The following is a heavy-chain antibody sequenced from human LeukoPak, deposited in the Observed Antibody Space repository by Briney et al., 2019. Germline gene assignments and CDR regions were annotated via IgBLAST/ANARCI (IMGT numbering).Heavy chain of an antibody. J-gene: IGHJ4*02. CDR1: GFTFSSYA. D-gene: IGHD1-7*01. V-gene: IGHV3-23*01. Sequence: PGGSLRLSCAASGFTFSSYAMSWVRQAPGKGLERVSSISGNGASTYYADSVKGRFTISRDNSKNTLYLHMNSLRAEDTAVYYCAKDRGNYEGLYDYWGQGTLVTVSS. CDR2: ISGNGAST. CDR3: AKDRGNYEGLYDY.